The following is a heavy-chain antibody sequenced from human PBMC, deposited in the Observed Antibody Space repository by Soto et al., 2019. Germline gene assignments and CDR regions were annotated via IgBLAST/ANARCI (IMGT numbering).Heavy chain of an antibody. CDR3: AKAPKGSYSGY. D-gene: IGHD1-26*01. CDR1: GFTFSSYA. CDR2: ISGSGGST. J-gene: IGHJ4*02. V-gene: IGHV3-23*01. Sequence: GGSLRLSCAAPGFTFSSYAMSWVRQAPGKGLEWVSAISGSGGSTYYADSVKGRFTISRDNSKNTLYLQMNSLRAEDTAVYYCAKAPKGSYSGYWGQGTLVTVSS.